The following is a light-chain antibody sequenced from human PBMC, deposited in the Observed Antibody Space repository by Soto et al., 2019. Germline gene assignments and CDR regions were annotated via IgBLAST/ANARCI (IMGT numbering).Light chain of an antibody. CDR2: FGS. Sequence: DIVMTQPPISLPVTPGEPASISCKSSQSLLHSHGYNYMDWYLQKPGQSPQLLIYFGSYRASGVPDRFSGSGSGTNFTLRISRVETDDFGIYYCMQALQVPITFGQGTRLENK. V-gene: IGKV2-28*01. CDR1: QSLLHSHGYNY. J-gene: IGKJ5*01. CDR3: MQALQVPIT.